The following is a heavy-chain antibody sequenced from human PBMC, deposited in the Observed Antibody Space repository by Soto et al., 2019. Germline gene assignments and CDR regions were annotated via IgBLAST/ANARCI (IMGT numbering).Heavy chain of an antibody. CDR2: IVVGSGNT. D-gene: IGHD3-16*01. V-gene: IGHV1-58*02. J-gene: IGHJ4*02. CDR3: AAGTVGWGSYKEYYSFNYFDY. CDR1: GFTFTSSA. Sequence: SVKVSCKASGFTFTSSAMQWVRQARGQRLEWIGWIVVGSGNTNYAQKFQERVTITRDMSTSTAYMELSSLRSEDTAVYYCAAGTVGWGSYKEYYSFNYFDYWGQGTLVTVSS.